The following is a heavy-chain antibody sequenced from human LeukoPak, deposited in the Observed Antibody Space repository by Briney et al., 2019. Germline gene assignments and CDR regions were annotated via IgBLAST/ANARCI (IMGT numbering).Heavy chain of an antibody. V-gene: IGHV3-66*01. CDR3: ARGGWQQPFDY. D-gene: IGHD5-24*01. CDR1: GFIVSRNY. Sequence: PGGSLRLSCAASGFIVSRNYMSWVRQAPGKGLEWVSVIYSGGGTYYAVSVKGRFTISRDNSKNTLYLQMNSLRAEDTAVYYCARGGWQQPFDYWGQGTLVTVSS. J-gene: IGHJ4*02. CDR2: IYSGGGT.